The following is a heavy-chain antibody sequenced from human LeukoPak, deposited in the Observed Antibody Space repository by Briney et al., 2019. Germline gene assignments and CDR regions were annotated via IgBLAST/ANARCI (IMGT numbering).Heavy chain of an antibody. CDR3: AREIVSSVES. V-gene: IGHV4-39*02. J-gene: IGHJ4*02. D-gene: IGHD6-6*01. CDR1: GDSISNTRYH. CDR2: IYYSGAT. Sequence: SETLSLTCTVSGDSISNTRYHWGWIRQPPGKGLEWIGSIYYSGATYYNPSLKSRVTISVDTSRNHFSLKLSSVTAADTAVYHCAREIVSSVESWGRGSLVTVSS.